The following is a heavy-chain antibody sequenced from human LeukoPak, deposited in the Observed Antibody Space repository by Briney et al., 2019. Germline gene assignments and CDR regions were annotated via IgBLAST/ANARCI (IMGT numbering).Heavy chain of an antibody. CDR1: GCSISSSNYY. CDR3: ARVGSYDSSGYYTHNWFDS. Sequence: TLSLTCTVSGCSISSSNYYWSWIRQYPGKGLEWIGYIFYFGRTHYNPSLKSRVTASLDTSKNQFSLRLYSVTAADTAVYYCARVGSYDSSGYYTHNWFDSCGQGTLVTVSS. J-gene: IGHJ5*01. CDR2: IFYFGRT. D-gene: IGHD3-22*01. V-gene: IGHV4-31*03.